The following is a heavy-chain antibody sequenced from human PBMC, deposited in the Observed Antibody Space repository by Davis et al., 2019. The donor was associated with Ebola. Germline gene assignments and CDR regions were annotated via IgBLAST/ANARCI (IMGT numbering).Heavy chain of an antibody. J-gene: IGHJ5*02. CDR1: GGTFSSYA. Sequence: SVKVSCKASGGTFSSYAISWVRQAPGQGLEWMGRIIPILGIANYAQKLQGRVTMTTDTSTSTAYMELRSLRSDDTAVYYCARARYGWWFDPWGQGTLVTVSS. V-gene: IGHV1-69*04. CDR2: IIPILGIA. CDR3: ARARYGWWFDP. D-gene: IGHD4-17*01.